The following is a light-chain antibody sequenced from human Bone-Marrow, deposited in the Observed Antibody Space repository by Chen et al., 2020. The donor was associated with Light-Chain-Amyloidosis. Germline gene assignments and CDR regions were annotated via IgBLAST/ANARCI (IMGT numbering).Light chain of an antibody. CDR2: RNN. J-gene: IGLJ1*01. V-gene: IGLV1-47*01. Sequence: SVRRQPPGASGSKGQRVTISWSGASSNIGINYVYWYQHFPGAAPNLLIHRNNQRPSGVPDRLSSSKSGNSAIMAISGLGSEDDAAYYCAAWDCLLSGYVFGTGTKVLVL. CDR3: AAWDCLLSGYV. CDR1: SSNIGINY.